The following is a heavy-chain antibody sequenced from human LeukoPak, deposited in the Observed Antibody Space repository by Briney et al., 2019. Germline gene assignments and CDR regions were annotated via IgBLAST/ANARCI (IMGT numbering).Heavy chain of an antibody. CDR3: ARAGGYCGRISCPYYFDY. Sequence: SETLSLTCTVSGGSISSGSYYWSWIRQPAGKGLEWIGRIYTSGSTNYNPSLKSRVTISVDTSKNQFSLKLSSVTAADTAVYYCARAGGYCGRISCPYYFDYWGQGSLVAVSS. J-gene: IGHJ4*02. V-gene: IGHV4-61*02. CDR2: IYTSGST. CDR1: GGSISSGSYY. D-gene: IGHD2-15*01.